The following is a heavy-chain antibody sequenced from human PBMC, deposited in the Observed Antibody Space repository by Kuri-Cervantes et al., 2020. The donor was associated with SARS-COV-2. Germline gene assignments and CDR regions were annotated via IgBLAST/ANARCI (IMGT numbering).Heavy chain of an antibody. V-gene: IGHV3-23*03. CDR1: GFTFSSYA. CDR3: AKDLCGGDCPPLDY. J-gene: IGHJ4*02. D-gene: IGHD2-21*01. CDR2: IYSGGSST. Sequence: GGSLRLSCAASGFTFSSYAMSWVRQAPGKGLEWVSVIYSGGSSTYYADSVKGRFTISRDNSKNTLYLQMNSLRAEDTAVYYCAKDLCGGDCPPLDYWGQGTLVTVSS.